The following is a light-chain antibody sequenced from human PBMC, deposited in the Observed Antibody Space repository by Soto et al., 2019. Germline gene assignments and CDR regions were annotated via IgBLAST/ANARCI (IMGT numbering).Light chain of an antibody. CDR2: DVS. CDR1: SSDVGSYTY. V-gene: IGLV2-11*01. CDR3: CSYAGTYPYV. Sequence: QSALTQPRSVSGSPGRSVTISCTGTSSDVGSYTYVSWYQQHPGKAPKLMIYDVSRRPSGFPDRFSGPKPGNTASLTISGLEAEDEADYYCCSYAGTYPYVFGTGTKLTVL. J-gene: IGLJ1*01.